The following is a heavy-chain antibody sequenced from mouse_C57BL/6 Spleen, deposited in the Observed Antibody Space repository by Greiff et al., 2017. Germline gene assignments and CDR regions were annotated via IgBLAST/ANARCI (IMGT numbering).Heavy chain of an antibody. Sequence: QVQLQQSGAELARPGASVKLSCTASGYTFTSYGISWVKQRTGQGLEWIGEIYPRCGNTYYSEKFQGKATLTADKSSSTAYMELRSLTSEDSAVYFCARRYFDCWGQGTTLTVSS. V-gene: IGHV1-81*01. CDR1: GYTFTSYG. J-gene: IGHJ2*01. CDR3: ARRYFDC. CDR2: IYPRCGNT.